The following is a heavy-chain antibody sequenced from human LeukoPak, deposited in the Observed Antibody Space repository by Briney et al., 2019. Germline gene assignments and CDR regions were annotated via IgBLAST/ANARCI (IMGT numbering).Heavy chain of an antibody. CDR2: IYPGDSDT. D-gene: IGHD6-13*01. CDR1: GYSFTSYW. V-gene: IGHV5-51*01. CDR3: ASGSSSWYRSYFDY. Sequence: GEPLKISCKGSGYSFTSYWIGWVRHMPGKGLEWTGIIYPGDSDTRYRPSLQGQVTISDDKAISTAYLQWSSLKGSVTAMYYCASGSSSWYRSYFDYWGQGTLVTVSS. J-gene: IGHJ4*02.